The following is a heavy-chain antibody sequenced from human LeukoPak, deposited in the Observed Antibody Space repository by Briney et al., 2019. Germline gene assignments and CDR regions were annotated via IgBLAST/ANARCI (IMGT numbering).Heavy chain of an antibody. Sequence: SETLSLTCAVCGGSFSGYYWSWIRQPPGKGLEWIGEINHSGSTNYNPSLKSRVTISVDTSKNQFSLKLSSVTAADTAVYYCATLGYSSSFDYWGQGTLVTVSS. CDR3: ATLGYSSSFDY. CDR1: GGSFSGYY. D-gene: IGHD6-13*01. J-gene: IGHJ4*02. CDR2: INHSGST. V-gene: IGHV4-34*01.